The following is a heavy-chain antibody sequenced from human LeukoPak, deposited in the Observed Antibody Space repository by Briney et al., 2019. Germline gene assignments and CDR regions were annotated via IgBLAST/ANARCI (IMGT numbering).Heavy chain of an antibody. D-gene: IGHD3-10*01. CDR1: GFTFSSYG. CDR2: ISGSGGST. CDR3: AKVGPSLVRGLIRGGARYYYNYMDV. V-gene: IGHV3-23*01. J-gene: IGHJ6*03. Sequence: GGSLRLSCAASGFTFSSYGMTWVLQAPGKGLEWVSGISGSGGSTKHADSVKGRFTISRDNSKNTLYLQMNSLRAEDTAVYYCAKVGPSLVRGLIRGGARYYYNYMDVWGKGTTVTISS.